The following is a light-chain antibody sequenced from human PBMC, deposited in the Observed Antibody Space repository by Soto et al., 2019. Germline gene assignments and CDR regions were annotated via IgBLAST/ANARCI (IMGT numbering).Light chain of an antibody. CDR2: ASY. J-gene: IGKJ4*01. Sequence: GDRVTITCRASQDIGSYLAWYQQIPGKAPKLLIYASYTLQSGVSSRFSGSGSGTDFTLTISSLQPEDFTTYYCQQLSTYPQSSFGGGTKV. CDR1: QDIGSY. V-gene: IGKV1-9*01. CDR3: QQLSTYPQSS.